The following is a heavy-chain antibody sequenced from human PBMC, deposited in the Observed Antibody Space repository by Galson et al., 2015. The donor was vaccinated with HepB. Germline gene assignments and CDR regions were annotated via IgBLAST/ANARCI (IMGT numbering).Heavy chain of an antibody. CDR1: GFTFSSYG. J-gene: IGHJ4*01. D-gene: IGHD6-13*01. CDR2: ISHTSSYI. V-gene: IGHV3-21*01. Sequence: SLRLSCAASGFTFSSYGMHWVRQAPGKGLEWVSSISHTSSYIYYADSVKGRFSISRDNAKNSLYLQMNSLRAEDTAVYYCARDIGSSWSNSFDYCGHGTLVTVSS. CDR3: ARDIGSSWSNSFDY.